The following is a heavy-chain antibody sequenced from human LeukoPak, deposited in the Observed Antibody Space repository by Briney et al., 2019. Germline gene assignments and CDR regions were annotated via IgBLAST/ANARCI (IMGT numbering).Heavy chain of an antibody. J-gene: IGHJ3*02. CDR2: IIPIFGTA. CDR3: ARAPRIAAAGGSAFDI. D-gene: IGHD6-13*01. V-gene: IGHV1-69*05. Sequence: GSSVKVSCRASGGTISSYAISWVRQAPGQGLEWMGGIIPIFGTANYAQKFQGRVTITTDESTSTAYMELSSLRSEDTAVYYCARAPRIAAAGGSAFDIWGQGTMVTVSS. CDR1: GGTISSYA.